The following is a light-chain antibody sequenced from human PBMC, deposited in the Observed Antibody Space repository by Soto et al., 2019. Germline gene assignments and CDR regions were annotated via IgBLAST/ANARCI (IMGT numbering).Light chain of an antibody. CDR3: QQYNSYPLT. CDR2: KTS. J-gene: IGKJ4*01. Sequence: DIQMTQSHSTLSASVGDRVTITCRASQTISSDLAWYQQKPGKAPNLLIYKTSSLERGVPSRFSGSGSGTEFTLTISSLQPDDFATYYCQQYNSYPLTFGGGTKVEIK. V-gene: IGKV1-5*03. CDR1: QTISSD.